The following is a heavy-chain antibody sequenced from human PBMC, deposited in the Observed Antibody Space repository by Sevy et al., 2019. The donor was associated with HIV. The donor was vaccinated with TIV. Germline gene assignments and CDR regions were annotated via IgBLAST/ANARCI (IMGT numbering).Heavy chain of an antibody. CDR3: ARGAAGNYYYYMDV. Sequence: GGSLRLSCAASVFTFSSYSMNWVRQAPGKGLEWVSSIRSSSSYIYYADSVKGRFTISRDNAKNSLYLQMNSLRAEDTAVYYCARGAAGNYYYYMDVWGKGTTVTVSS. V-gene: IGHV3-21*01. CDR1: VFTFSSYS. CDR2: IRSSSSYI. J-gene: IGHJ6*03. D-gene: IGHD6-13*01.